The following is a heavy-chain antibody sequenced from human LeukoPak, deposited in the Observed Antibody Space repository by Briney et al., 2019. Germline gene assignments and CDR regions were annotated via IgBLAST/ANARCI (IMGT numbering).Heavy chain of an antibody. V-gene: IGHV3-66*02. J-gene: IGHJ6*03. CDR1: GFTVSNNY. CDR3: ARQEKYCSSTSCYPYYYYYYMDV. D-gene: IGHD2-2*01. Sequence: GGSLRLSCTASGFTVSNNYMSWVRQAPGKGLEWVSVIYSGGSTYYADSVKGRFTISRDNSKNTLYLQMNSLRAEDTAVYYCARQEKYCSSTSCYPYYYYYYMDVWGKGTTVTVSS. CDR2: IYSGGST.